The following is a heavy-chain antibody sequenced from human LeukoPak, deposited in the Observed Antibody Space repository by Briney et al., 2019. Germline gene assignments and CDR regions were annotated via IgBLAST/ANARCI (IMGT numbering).Heavy chain of an antibody. V-gene: IGHV1-2*04. CDR3: ARGVGSSSTSCYAFDY. CDR1: GYTFTGYY. CDR2: INPNSGGT. J-gene: IGHJ4*02. Sequence: GASVKVSCKASGYTFTGYYMHWVRQAPGQGLEWMGWINPNSGGTNYAQKSQGWVTMTRDTSISTAYMELSRLRSDDTAVYYRARGVGSSSTSCYAFDYWGQGTLVTVSS. D-gene: IGHD2-2*01.